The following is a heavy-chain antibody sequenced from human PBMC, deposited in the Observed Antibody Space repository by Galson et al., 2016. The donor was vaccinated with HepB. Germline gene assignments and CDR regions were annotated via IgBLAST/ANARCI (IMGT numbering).Heavy chain of an antibody. Sequence: SVKVSCKASGYTFTYRYLHWVRQAPGQALEWMGWITPFNGNTNYAQKLQDRVTITRDRSMSTAYMELSSLRSEDPAIYYCARDGYSSSFDYWGQGTLVTVSS. CDR2: ITPFNGNT. D-gene: IGHD6-19*01. V-gene: IGHV1-45*02. CDR1: GYTFTYRY. CDR3: ARDGYSSSFDY. J-gene: IGHJ4*02.